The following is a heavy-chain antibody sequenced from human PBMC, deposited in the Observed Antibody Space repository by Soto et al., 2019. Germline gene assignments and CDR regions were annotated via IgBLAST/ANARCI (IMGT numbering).Heavy chain of an antibody. CDR2: ISGSGDRT. J-gene: IGHJ4*02. CDR1: GFIFSNYA. D-gene: IGHD5-18*01. V-gene: IGHV3-23*01. Sequence: EVQLLESGGGLVQPGGSLRLSCAASGFIFSNYAMSWLRQPPGKGLEWVSAISGSGDRTYYADSVKGRFTISRDNSKNTLYLQMNSLRAEDSAVYYCVKERSGHSYADSWGQGTLVTVSS. CDR3: VKERSGHSYADS.